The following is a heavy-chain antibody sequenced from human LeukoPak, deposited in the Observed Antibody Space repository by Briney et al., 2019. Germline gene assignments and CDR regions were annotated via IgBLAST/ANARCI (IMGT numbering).Heavy chain of an antibody. CDR2: IRYDGTNK. D-gene: IGHD3-22*01. J-gene: IGHJ1*01. V-gene: IGHV3-30*02. Sequence: GGSLRLSCAASGFTFSNFGMHWVRQAPGKGLEWVAYIRYDGTNKYYADSVKGRFTISRDNSKNTLYLQMNSLRVEDTAVYYCAKDHDSSGYRYFQHWGQGTLVTVSS. CDR1: GFTFSNFG. CDR3: AKDHDSSGYRYFQH.